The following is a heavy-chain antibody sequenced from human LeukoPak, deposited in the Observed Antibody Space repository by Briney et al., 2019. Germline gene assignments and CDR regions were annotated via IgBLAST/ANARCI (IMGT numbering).Heavy chain of an antibody. V-gene: IGHV3-33*01. D-gene: IGHD1-26*01. CDR2: IWFDGSNK. Sequence: GRSLRLSCAASGFIFSNYGMSWVRQAPGKGLEWVAVIWFDGSNKYYADSVKGRFTISRDNSENTLSLQMDGLRADDTAVYYCARKGGSFNFDYWGQGTLVTVSS. CDR1: GFIFSNYG. J-gene: IGHJ4*02. CDR3: ARKGGSFNFDY.